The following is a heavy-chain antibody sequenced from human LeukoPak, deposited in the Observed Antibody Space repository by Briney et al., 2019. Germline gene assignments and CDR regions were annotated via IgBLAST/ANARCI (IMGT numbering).Heavy chain of an antibody. Sequence: GGSLRLSCTASGFSFSGHWMHWARQLPGKGLVWVSRISPTGSTTSYADSVKGRFTVSRDNAKNTLYLQVNNLRAEDTAVYYCARGPNSNWSGLDYWGQGTLVTVSS. CDR3: ARGPNSNWSGLDY. CDR2: ISPTGSTT. V-gene: IGHV3-74*01. CDR1: GFSFSGHW. J-gene: IGHJ4*02. D-gene: IGHD6-6*01.